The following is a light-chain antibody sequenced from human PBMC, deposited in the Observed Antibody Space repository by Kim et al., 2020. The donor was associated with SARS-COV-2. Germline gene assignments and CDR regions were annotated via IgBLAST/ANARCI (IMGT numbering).Light chain of an antibody. V-gene: IGLV2-11*01. CDR3: CSYAGTYSVV. CDR1: TNDIGDNRY. Sequence: QSALTQSASVSGSPGQSITISCTGTTNDIGDNRYVSWYQQHPGKAPKLMIFDVTKRPSGVPDRFSGSKSGNTASLTISGLQADDEADYYCCSYAGTYSVVFGGGTQLTVL. CDR2: DVT. J-gene: IGLJ2*01.